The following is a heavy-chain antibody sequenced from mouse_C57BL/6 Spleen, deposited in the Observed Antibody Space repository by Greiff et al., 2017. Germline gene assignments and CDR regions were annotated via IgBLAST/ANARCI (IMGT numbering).Heavy chain of an antibody. V-gene: IGHV1-42*01. D-gene: IGHD2-2*01. CDR2: INPSTGGT. J-gene: IGHJ3*01. CDR1: GYSFTGYY. Sequence: VQLQQSGPELVKPGASVKISCKASGYSFTGYYMNWVKQSPEKSLEWIGEINPSTGGTTYNQKFKAKATLTVDKSSSTAYMQLKSLTSEDSAVYYCATGLPAWFAYWGQGTLVTVSA. CDR3: ATGLPAWFAY.